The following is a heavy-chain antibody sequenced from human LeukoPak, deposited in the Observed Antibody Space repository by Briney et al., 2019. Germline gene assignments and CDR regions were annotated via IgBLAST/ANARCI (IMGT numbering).Heavy chain of an antibody. CDR3: ATVVVAATHYGMDV. V-gene: IGHV1-24*01. J-gene: IGHJ6*02. D-gene: IGHD2-15*01. CDR2: FDPEDGET. CDR1: GYTLTELS. Sequence: ASVKVSCKVSGYTLTELSMHWVRQAPGKGLEWMGGFDPEDGETIYAQKFQGRVTMTEGTSTDTAYMELSSLRSEDTAVYYCATVVVAATHYGMDVWGQGTTVTVSS.